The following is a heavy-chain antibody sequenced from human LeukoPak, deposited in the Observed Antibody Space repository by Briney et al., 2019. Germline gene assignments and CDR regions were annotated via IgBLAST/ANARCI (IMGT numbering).Heavy chain of an antibody. CDR2: INSSGNNK. CDR3: ARDLTSVLIR. Sequence: GGSVRLSCAGSGFTFSSDSMNWVRQAPGKGLEWVLYINSSGNNKQHIDSVRGSFTISRDNAKTSVYLQMNSLRSEVTAWDYCARDLTSVLIRWGRGRLVSVSS. CDR1: GFTFSSDS. D-gene: IGHD4-17*01. J-gene: IGHJ4*02. V-gene: IGHV3-48*01.